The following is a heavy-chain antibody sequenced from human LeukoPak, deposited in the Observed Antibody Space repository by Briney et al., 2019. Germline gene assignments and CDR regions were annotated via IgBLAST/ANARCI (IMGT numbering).Heavy chain of an antibody. CDR2: ISTSTSTM. J-gene: IGHJ4*02. D-gene: IGHD3-16*01. CDR3: ARDYDYVWGSSCFDY. Sequence: PGGSLRLSCAASGFTFSSYTMNWVRQAPGKGLEWISYISTSTSTMYYADSVKGRFTISRDNAKNSLYLQMNSLRPEDTAVYYCARDYDYVWGSSCFDYWGQGTLVTVSS. CDR1: GFTFSSYT. V-gene: IGHV3-48*01.